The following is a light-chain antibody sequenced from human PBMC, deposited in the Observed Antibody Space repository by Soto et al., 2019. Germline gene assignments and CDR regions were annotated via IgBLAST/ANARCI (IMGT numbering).Light chain of an antibody. J-gene: IGLJ1*01. CDR2: DDD. CDR3: SSYSTSYFYF. CDR1: SSNIGGNS. Sequence: QSVMTQPPSVSAAPGQRVTISCSGSSSNIGGNSVSWYQQLPGTAPKLLIYDDDKRPSGIPDRFSGSKSGTSATLGITGFQTGDEADYYCSSYSTSYFYFFGSGTKLTVL. V-gene: IGLV1-51*01.